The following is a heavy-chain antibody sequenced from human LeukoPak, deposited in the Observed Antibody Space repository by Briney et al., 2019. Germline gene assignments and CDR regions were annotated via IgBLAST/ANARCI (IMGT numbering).Heavy chain of an antibody. J-gene: IGHJ5*02. CDR3: ASNIVVVPAAMGGWFDP. V-gene: IGHV1-69*13. Sequence: SVKVSCKASGGTFSSYAISWVRQAPGQGLEWMGGIIPIFGTANYAQKFQGRVTITADESTSTAYMELSSLRSEDTAVYYCASNIVVVPAAMGGWFDPWGQGTLVTVSS. CDR1: GGTFSSYA. D-gene: IGHD2-2*01. CDR2: IIPIFGTA.